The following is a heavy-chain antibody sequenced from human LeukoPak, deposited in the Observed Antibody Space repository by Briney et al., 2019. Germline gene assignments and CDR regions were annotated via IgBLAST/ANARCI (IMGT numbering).Heavy chain of an antibody. D-gene: IGHD3-22*01. Sequence: ASVKVSCKASGYTFTSYGISWVRQAPGQGLEWMGWISAYNGNTNYAQKLQGRVTMTTDTSTSTAYMELRSLRSDDTAVYYCARDLYYYDSSGYYENGFDYWGQGTLVTVSS. CDR3: ARDLYYYDSSGYYENGFDY. J-gene: IGHJ4*02. V-gene: IGHV1-18*01. CDR1: GYTFTSYG. CDR2: ISAYNGNT.